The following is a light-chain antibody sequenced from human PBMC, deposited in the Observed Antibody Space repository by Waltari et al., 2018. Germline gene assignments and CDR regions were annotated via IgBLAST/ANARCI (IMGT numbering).Light chain of an antibody. CDR3: QQYYSTPYT. Sequence: DIVMTQSPDSLAVSLVERATINCKSSQRVLYSSNNKNYLAWYQQKPGQPPKLLIYWASTRESGVPDRFSGSGSGTDFTLTISSLQAEDVAVYYCQQYYSTPYTFGQGTKLEI. CDR1: QRVLYSSNNKNY. J-gene: IGKJ2*01. CDR2: WAS. V-gene: IGKV4-1*01.